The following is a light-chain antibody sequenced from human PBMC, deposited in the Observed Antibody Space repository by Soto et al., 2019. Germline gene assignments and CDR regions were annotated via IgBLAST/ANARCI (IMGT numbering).Light chain of an antibody. J-gene: IGKJ1*01. CDR1: QSFSSY. Sequence: EIVLTQSPATLSLSPGERATLSCRASQSFSSYLAWYQQRPGQSPRLLIFDTVRRATDVPDRFTGSGSGTDFTLTITRLEPEDFAVYFCQQYGRSLWTFGQGTKVDIK. CDR2: DTV. CDR3: QQYGRSLWT. V-gene: IGKV3-20*01.